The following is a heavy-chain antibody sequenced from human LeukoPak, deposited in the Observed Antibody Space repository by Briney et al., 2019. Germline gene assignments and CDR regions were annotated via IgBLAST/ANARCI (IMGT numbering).Heavy chain of an antibody. V-gene: IGHV3-33*01. CDR2: IWYDGSNK. CDR1: GFTFSSYG. Sequence: GGSLRLSCVASGFTFSSYGMHWVRQAPGKGLEWVAVIWYDGSNKYYADSVKGRFTISRDNSKNTLYLQMNSLRAEDTAVYYWAREGGTRDGYDPGYFDYWGQGTLVTVSS. J-gene: IGHJ4*02. D-gene: IGHD5-24*01. CDR3: AREGGTRDGYDPGYFDY.